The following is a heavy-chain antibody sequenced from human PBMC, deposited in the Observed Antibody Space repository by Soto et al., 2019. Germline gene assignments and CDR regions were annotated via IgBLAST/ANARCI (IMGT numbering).Heavy chain of an antibody. CDR1: GYSIASGYY. Sequence: SETLSLTCAVSGYSIASGYYWAWIRQSPGKGLEWIGSIYHAGSVYYNPSLNSRVAVSLDTSKNHFSLKLTSVTAADTAVYYCARTFDYYGMDVWGQGTKVTV. CDR2: IYHAGSV. J-gene: IGHJ6*02. V-gene: IGHV4-38-2*01. CDR3: ARTFDYYGMDV.